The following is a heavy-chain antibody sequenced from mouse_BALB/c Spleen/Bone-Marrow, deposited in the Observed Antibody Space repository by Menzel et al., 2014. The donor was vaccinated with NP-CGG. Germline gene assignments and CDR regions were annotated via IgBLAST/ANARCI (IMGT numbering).Heavy chain of an antibody. J-gene: IGHJ2*01. Sequence: EVHLVESGGDLVKPGGSLKLSCAASGFTFSSYGMSWVRQTPDKGLEWVATISSGGSYTYYPDSVKGRFTISRDNAKNPLYLQMSSLKSEDTAMYYCARQTYYDYDGYFDYWGQGTTLTVSS. D-gene: IGHD2-4*01. CDR1: GFTFSSYG. CDR3: ARQTYYDYDGYFDY. CDR2: ISSGGSYT. V-gene: IGHV5-6*01.